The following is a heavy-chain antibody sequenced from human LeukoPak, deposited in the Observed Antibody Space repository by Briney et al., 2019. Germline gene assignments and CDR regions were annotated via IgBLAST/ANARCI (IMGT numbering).Heavy chain of an antibody. Sequence: PGGSLRLSCAASGFTFSSSEMNWVRQAPGKGLEWISYIGIDSGNTNYADSVKGRFTISGDKAKNSLYLQMNSLRVEDTAVYYCARDYKYAFDNWGQGTLVTVSS. CDR3: ARDYKYAFDN. J-gene: IGHJ4*02. CDR2: IGIDSGNT. CDR1: GFTFSSSE. V-gene: IGHV3-48*03. D-gene: IGHD5-24*01.